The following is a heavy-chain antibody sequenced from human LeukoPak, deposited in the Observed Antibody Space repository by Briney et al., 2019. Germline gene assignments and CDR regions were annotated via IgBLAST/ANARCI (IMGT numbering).Heavy chain of an antibody. CDR3: AKDLRNSGYESYYYYGMDV. Sequence: PGGSLRLSCAASGFTFSSYGMHWVRQAPGKGLEWVAVISYDGSNKYYADSVKGRFTISRDNSKNTLYLQMNSLRAEDTAVYYCAKDLRNSGYESYYYYGMDVWGKGTTVTVSS. CDR2: ISYDGSNK. CDR1: GFTFSSYG. D-gene: IGHD5-12*01. J-gene: IGHJ6*04. V-gene: IGHV3-30*18.